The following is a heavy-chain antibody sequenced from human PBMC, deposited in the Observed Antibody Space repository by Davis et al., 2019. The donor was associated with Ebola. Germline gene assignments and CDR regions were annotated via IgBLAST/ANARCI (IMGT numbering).Heavy chain of an antibody. D-gene: IGHD1-26*01. CDR1: GGTFSSYA. J-gene: IGHJ6*03. CDR3: ASQPSGSYRAGDYYYYYYMDV. Sequence: SVKVSCKASGGTFSSYAISWVRQAPGQGLEWMGGIIPILGIANYAQKFQGRVTITADKSTSTAYMELSSLRSEDTAVYYCASQPSGSYRAGDYYYYYYMDVWGKGTTVTVSS. V-gene: IGHV1-69*10. CDR2: IIPILGIA.